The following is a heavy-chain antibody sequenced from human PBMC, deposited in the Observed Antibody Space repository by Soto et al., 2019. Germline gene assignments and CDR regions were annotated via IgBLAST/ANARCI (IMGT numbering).Heavy chain of an antibody. CDR3: ARDFVGAFDI. J-gene: IGHJ3*02. CDR2: ISSSSSTI. D-gene: IGHD1-26*01. V-gene: IGHV3-48*01. Sequence: GGSLRLSCAASGFTFSSYSMNWVRQAPGKGMEWVSYISSSSSTIYYADSVKGRFTISRDNAKNSLYLQMNSLRAEDTAVYYCARDFVGAFDIWGQGKMVTVSS. CDR1: GFTFSSYS.